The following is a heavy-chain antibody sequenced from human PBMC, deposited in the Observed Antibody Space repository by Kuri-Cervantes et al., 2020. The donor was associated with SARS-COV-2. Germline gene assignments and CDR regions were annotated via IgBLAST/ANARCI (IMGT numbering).Heavy chain of an antibody. CDR1: GGSISRGSYY. Sequence: SETLSLTCTLSGGSISRGSYYWSWIRQPAGKGLEWMGRVQTSGSTNYNPSLESRLTISIDTSKNQFSLKLSSVTAADTALYFCARDNAVVAVAGNYSYYAMDVWGQGTTVTVSS. V-gene: IGHV4-61*02. J-gene: IGHJ6*02. CDR3: ARDNAVVAVAGNYSYYAMDV. D-gene: IGHD2-15*01. CDR2: VQTSGST.